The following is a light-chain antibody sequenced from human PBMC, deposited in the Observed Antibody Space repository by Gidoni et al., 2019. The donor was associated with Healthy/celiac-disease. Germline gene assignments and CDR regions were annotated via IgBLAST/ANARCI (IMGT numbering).Light chain of an antibody. J-gene: IGKJ4*01. CDR1: QSVSSY. CDR3: QQRSNWPPVLT. Sequence: ELVLTQSPATLSLSPGERATLSCRAGQSVSSYLAWYQQKPGQAPRLLIYDASNRATGIPARFSGSGSGTDFTLTISSLEPEDFAVYYCQQRSNWPPVLTFGGGTKVEIK. CDR2: DAS. V-gene: IGKV3-11*01.